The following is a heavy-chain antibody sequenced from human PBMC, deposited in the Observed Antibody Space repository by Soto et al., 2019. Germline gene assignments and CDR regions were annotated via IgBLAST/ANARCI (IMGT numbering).Heavy chain of an antibody. CDR3: ARLNSGSYYYYGMDV. J-gene: IGHJ6*02. CDR2: IYYSGST. CDR1: GGSFSGYY. V-gene: IGHV4-39*01. D-gene: IGHD1-26*01. Sequence: PSETLSLTCAVYGGSFSGYYWGWIRQPPGKGLEWIGSIYYSGSTYYNPSLKSRVTISVDTSKNQFSLKLSSVTAADTAVYYCARLNSGSYYYYGMDVWGQGTTVTVSS.